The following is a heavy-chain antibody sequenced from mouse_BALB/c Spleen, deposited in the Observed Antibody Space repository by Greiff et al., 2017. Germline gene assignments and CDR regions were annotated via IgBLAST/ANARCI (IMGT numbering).Heavy chain of an antibody. CDR3: SSYGSYAMDY. D-gene: IGHD2-2*01. J-gene: IGHJ4*01. Sequence: VQLQQSGAELVRSGASVKLSCTASGFNIKDYYMHWVKQRPEQGLEWIGWIDPENGDTEYAPKFQGKATMTADTSSNTAYLQLSSLTSEDTAVYYCSSYGSYAMDYWGQGTSVTVSS. CDR2: IDPENGDT. CDR1: GFNIKDYY. V-gene: IGHV14-4*02.